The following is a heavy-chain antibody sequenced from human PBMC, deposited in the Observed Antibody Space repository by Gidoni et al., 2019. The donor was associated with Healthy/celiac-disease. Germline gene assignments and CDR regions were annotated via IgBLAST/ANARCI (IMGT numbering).Heavy chain of an antibody. Sequence: EVQLVESGGGLVKPGGSLRLSCAASGFTFSSYSMNWVRQAPGKGLEWVSSISSSSSYIYYADSVKGRFTISRDNAKNSLYLQMNSLRAEDTAVYYCARDDITGTTRGDAFDIWGQGTMVTVSS. J-gene: IGHJ3*02. CDR1: GFTFSSYS. V-gene: IGHV3-21*01. CDR3: ARDDITGTTRGDAFDI. CDR2: ISSSSSYI. D-gene: IGHD1-20*01.